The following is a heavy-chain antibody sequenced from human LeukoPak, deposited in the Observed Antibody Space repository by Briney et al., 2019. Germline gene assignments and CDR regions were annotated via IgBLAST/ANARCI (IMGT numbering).Heavy chain of an antibody. CDR1: GFSFSDHW. J-gene: IGHJ4*02. D-gene: IGHD5-24*01. CDR3: AKWRWRQSEYED. V-gene: IGHV3-7*01. CDR2: IKHDGSGK. Sequence: GGSLRLSCEASGFSFSDHWMGWVRQAPGKGLERVANIKHDGSGKEYVDSVKGRFTISRDNAKNSVYLEMSSLRAEDTAVYYCAKWRWRQSEYEDWGQGTLVTVSS.